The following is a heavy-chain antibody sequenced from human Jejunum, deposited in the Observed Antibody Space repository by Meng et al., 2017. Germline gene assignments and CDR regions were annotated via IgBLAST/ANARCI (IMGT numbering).Heavy chain of an antibody. J-gene: IGHJ4*02. Sequence: GESLKISCAASGFTFSSCAIHWVRQAPGKGLEWVAIMSSDGNSEYYTDSVKGRFTISRDNSKNTLYLQMNSLRPKDTAVYYCARRLGTTWLIDYWGQGTLVPVSS. CDR1: GFTFSSCA. CDR3: ARRLGTTWLIDY. V-gene: IGHV3-30*10. CDR2: MSSDGNSE. D-gene: IGHD3-9*01.